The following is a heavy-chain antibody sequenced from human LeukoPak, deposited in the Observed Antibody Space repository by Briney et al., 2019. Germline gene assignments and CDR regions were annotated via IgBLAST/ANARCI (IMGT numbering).Heavy chain of an antibody. Sequence: GGSLRLSCAASGLTFSNDWTRWVRQPPGNGLVWVSRINTDGSTTTYADSVKGRFTISRDNAKNTLYLQMNSLRVEDTAVYYCARGRGGSYHYWGQGTLVTVSS. CDR2: INTDGSTT. D-gene: IGHD1-26*01. CDR3: ARGRGGSYHY. CDR1: GLTFSNDW. V-gene: IGHV3-74*01. J-gene: IGHJ4*02.